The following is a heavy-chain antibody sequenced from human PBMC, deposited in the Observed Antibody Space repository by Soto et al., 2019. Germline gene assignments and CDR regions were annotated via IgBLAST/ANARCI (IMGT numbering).Heavy chain of an antibody. CDR3: ARDLHCSSTSCPFDY. D-gene: IGHD2-2*01. Sequence: PVGSLRLSCAASGFTFSSYSMNWVRQAPGKGLEWVSSISSSSSYIYYADSVKGRFTISRDNAKNSLYLQMNSLRAEDTAVYYCARDLHCSSTSCPFDYWGQGTLVTVSS. J-gene: IGHJ4*02. CDR2: ISSSSSYI. CDR1: GFTFSSYS. V-gene: IGHV3-21*01.